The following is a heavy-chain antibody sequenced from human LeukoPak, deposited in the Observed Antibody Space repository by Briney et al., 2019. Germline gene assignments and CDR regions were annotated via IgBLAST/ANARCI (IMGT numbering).Heavy chain of an antibody. D-gene: IGHD6-6*01. CDR2: IWYGGSNK. Sequence: PGGSLRLSCAASGFTFSSYGMHWVRQAPGKGLEWVAVIWYGGSNKYYADSVKGRFTISRDNSKNTLYLQMNSLRAEDTAVYYCAKDSSSSRAFDIWGQGTMVTVSS. CDR3: AKDSSSSRAFDI. V-gene: IGHV3-30*02. CDR1: GFTFSSYG. J-gene: IGHJ3*02.